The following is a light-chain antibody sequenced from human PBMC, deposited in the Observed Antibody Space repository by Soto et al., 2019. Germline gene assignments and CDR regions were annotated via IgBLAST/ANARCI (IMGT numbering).Light chain of an antibody. J-gene: IGKJ3*01. CDR2: GAS. Sequence: EIVMTQSPATLSVSPGERATLSCRASQSVSSNLAWYQQKPGQAPRILIYGASTRATGIPARFSGSGSGTEFTLTISSLQSEDFALYYGHQYNDWGFTFGPGTKVDIK. CDR3: HQYNDWGFT. CDR1: QSVSSN. V-gene: IGKV3-15*01.